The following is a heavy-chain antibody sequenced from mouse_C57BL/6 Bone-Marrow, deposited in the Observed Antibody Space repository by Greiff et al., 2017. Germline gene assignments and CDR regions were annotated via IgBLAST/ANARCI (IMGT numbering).Heavy chain of an antibody. D-gene: IGHD1-1*01. CDR2: IHPNSGST. J-gene: IGHJ1*03. CDR1: GYTFTSYW. V-gene: IGHV1-64*01. Sequence: QVQLQQPGAELVKPGASVKLSCKASGYTFTSYWMHWVKQRPGQGLEWIGMIHPNSGSTNYNEKFKSKATLTVDKSSSTAYMQLSSLTSEDAAVYYCARPILSTTVVATDWYFDVWGTGTTVTVSS. CDR3: ARPILSTTVVATDWYFDV.